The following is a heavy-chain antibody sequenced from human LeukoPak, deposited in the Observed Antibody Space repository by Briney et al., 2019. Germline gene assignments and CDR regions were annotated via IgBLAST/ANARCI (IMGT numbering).Heavy chain of an antibody. V-gene: IGHV5-51*01. J-gene: IGHJ3*02. CDR2: IYPGDSDT. Sequence: GESLKISRKGSGYSFTSYWIGWVRQMPGKGLEWMGIIYPGDSDTRYSPSFQGQVTISADKSISTAYLRWSSLKASDTAMYYCARLRPQDAFDIWGQGTMVTVSS. CDR1: GYSFTSYW. CDR3: ARLRPQDAFDI.